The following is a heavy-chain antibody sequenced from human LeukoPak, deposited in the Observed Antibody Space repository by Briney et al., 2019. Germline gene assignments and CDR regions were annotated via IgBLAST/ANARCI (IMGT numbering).Heavy chain of an antibody. CDR1: GDSVSSNSAA. V-gene: IGHV6-1*01. J-gene: IGHJ4*02. D-gene: IGHD3-22*01. Sequence: SLTLSLTCAISGDSVSSNSAAWNSLRQSPSRVLEWLARTYYRHKWYNDYAVSVKSRITIHPDTSKNQFSLQLNSVTPEDTAVYYCARERGDSSGYYWSCYFDYWGQGTLVTVSS. CDR3: ARERGDSSGYYWSCYFDY. CDR2: TYYRHKWYN.